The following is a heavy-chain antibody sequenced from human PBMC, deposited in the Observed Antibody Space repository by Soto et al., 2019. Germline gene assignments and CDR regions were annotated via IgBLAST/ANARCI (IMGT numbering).Heavy chain of an antibody. Sequence: KASETLSLTCTVSGGSISSGDYYWSWIRQPPGKGLEWIGYIYYSGSTYYNPSPKSRVTISVDTSKNQFSLKLSSVTAADTAVYYCARDSMVRALGYWGQGTLVTVSS. D-gene: IGHD3-10*01. V-gene: IGHV4-30-4*01. CDR3: ARDSMVRALGY. J-gene: IGHJ4*02. CDR2: IYYSGST. CDR1: GGSISSGDYY.